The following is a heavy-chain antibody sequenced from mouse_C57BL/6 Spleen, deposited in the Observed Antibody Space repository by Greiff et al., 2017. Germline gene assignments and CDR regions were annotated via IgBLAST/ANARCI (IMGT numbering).Heavy chain of an antibody. V-gene: IGHV5-4*01. D-gene: IGHD1-1*01. Sequence: EVKLMESGGGLVKPGGSLKLSCAASGFTFSSYAMSWVRQTPEKRLEWVATISDGGSYTYYPDNVKGRFTISRDNAKNNLYLQMSHLKSEDTAMYYCARDYGSFDYWGQGTTLTVSS. CDR2: ISDGGSYT. J-gene: IGHJ2*01. CDR3: ARDYGSFDY. CDR1: GFTFSSYA.